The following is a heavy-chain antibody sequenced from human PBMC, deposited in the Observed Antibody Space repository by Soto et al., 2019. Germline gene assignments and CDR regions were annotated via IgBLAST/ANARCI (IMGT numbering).Heavy chain of an antibody. J-gene: IGHJ6*02. D-gene: IGHD3-9*01. CDR2: ISAYNGNT. V-gene: IGHV1-18*01. CDR3: ARDAPYYDILTGYSGPYYYGMDV. Sequence: ASVKVSCKASGYTFTSYGISWVRQAPGQGLEWMGWISAYNGNTNYAQKLQGRVTMTTDTSTSTAYMELRSLRSDDTAVYYCARDAPYYDILTGYSGPYYYGMDVWGQGTTVTVSS. CDR1: GYTFTSYG.